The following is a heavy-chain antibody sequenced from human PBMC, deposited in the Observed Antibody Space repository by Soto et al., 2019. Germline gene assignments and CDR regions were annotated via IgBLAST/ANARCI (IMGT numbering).Heavy chain of an antibody. D-gene: IGHD3-3*01. Sequence: GGSLRLSCAASGFTFSSYAMSWVRQAPGKGLEWVSAISGSGGSTYYADSVKGRFTITRDNSKNTLYLQMNSLRAEDTAVYYCAKGKGIFGVVQSMDVWGQGTTVTVSS. V-gene: IGHV3-23*01. CDR3: AKGKGIFGVVQSMDV. J-gene: IGHJ6*02. CDR2: ISGSGGST. CDR1: GFTFSSYA.